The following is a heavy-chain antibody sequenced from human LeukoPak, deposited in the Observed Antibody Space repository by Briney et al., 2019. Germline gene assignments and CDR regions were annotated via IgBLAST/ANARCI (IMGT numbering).Heavy chain of an antibody. CDR1: GFTFSSYG. J-gene: IGHJ4*02. D-gene: IGHD1-26*01. Sequence: GGSLRLSCAASGFTFSSYGMHWVRQAPGKGLEWVAFIRYDGSNKYYADSVKGRFTISRDNSKNTLYLQMNSLRAEDTAVYYCAKDQALVGATEEFDYWGQGTLVTVSS. V-gene: IGHV3-30*02. CDR2: IRYDGSNK. CDR3: AKDQALVGATEEFDY.